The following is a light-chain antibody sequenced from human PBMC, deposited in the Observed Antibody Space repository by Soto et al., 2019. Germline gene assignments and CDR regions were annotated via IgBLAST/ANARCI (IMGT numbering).Light chain of an antibody. CDR2: WAS. CDR1: QSVLYSSNDKNF. J-gene: IGKJ1*01. CDR3: HQYYSSPWT. Sequence: DIVMTQSPDSLAVSLGERATINCKSGQSVLYSSNDKNFLTWYQQKPGQPPKLLIYWASTRESGVPDRFSGSGSGTDFTLTINSLQAEDVAVYYCHQYYSSPWTFGQGTKVEIK. V-gene: IGKV4-1*01.